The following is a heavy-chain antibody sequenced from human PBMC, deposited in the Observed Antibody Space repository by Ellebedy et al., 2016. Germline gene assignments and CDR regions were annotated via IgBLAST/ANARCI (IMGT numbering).Heavy chain of an antibody. J-gene: IGHJ4*02. D-gene: IGHD6-25*01. CDR1: GFTFTSHN. CDR3: ARAFQRSVDY. V-gene: IGHV3-48*04. Sequence: GESLKISXAASGFTFTSHNMHWVRLAPGRGLEWVSYINSGGYTIYYADSVRGRFTISRDNAKNSLSLQMDSLSVEDTAVYYCARAFQRSVDYWGQGTLVTVSS. CDR2: INSGGYTI.